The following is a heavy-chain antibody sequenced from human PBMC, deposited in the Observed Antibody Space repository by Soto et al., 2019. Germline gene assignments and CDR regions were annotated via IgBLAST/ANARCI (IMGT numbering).Heavy chain of an antibody. J-gene: IGHJ3*02. CDR1: GGSISSGGYY. Sequence: QVQLQESGPGLVKPSQTLSLTCTVSGGSISSGGYYWSWIRQHPGKGLEWSGYIYYSGSTYYNPSLKSRVTISVDTSKNQCSLKLSSVTAADTAVYYCAREGIWWSDDAFDIWGQGTMVTVSS. CDR2: IYYSGST. CDR3: AREGIWWSDDAFDI. V-gene: IGHV4-31*03. D-gene: IGHD3-16*01.